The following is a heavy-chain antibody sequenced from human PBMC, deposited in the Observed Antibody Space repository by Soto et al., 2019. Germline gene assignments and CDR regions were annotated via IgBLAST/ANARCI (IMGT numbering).Heavy chain of an antibody. CDR2: IRNKANSYTT. CDR3: ISHSPEDMIRT. Sequence: GGSLRLSCAASGFTFSGSSVHWVRQASGKGLEWVGRIRNKANSYTTAYAASVRGRFTISRDDSKNTAFLQMNSLNTEDTAVYYCISHSPEDMIRTWGQGTLVTVSS. CDR1: GFTFSGSS. V-gene: IGHV3-73*01. D-gene: IGHD2-15*01. J-gene: IGHJ4*02.